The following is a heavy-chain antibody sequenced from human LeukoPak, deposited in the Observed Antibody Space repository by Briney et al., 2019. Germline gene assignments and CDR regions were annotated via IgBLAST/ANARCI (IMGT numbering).Heavy chain of an antibody. V-gene: IGHV1-69*05. Sequence: ASVKVSCKASGGTFSSYAISWVRQAPGQGLEWMGRIIPIFGTANYAQKFQGRVTITTDESTSTAYMELGSLRSEDTAVYYCAHSPYYYGSGSHPPGYWGQGTLVTVSS. J-gene: IGHJ4*02. CDR1: GGTFSSYA. CDR2: IIPIFGTA. D-gene: IGHD3-10*01. CDR3: AHSPYYYGSGSHPPGY.